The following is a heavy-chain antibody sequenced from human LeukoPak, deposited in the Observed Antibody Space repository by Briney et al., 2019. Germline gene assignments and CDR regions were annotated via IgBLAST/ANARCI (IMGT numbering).Heavy chain of an antibody. J-gene: IGHJ1*01. D-gene: IGHD3-22*01. V-gene: IGHV1-46*01. CDR2: INPSGGST. CDR3: ARANLEYYYDSSGKSRYFQH. Sequence: EASVTVSCKASGYTFTSYYMHWVRQAPGQGLEWMGLINPSGGSTSYAQKFQGRVTMTRDTSTSTVYMELSSLRSEDTAVYYCARANLEYYYDSSGKSRYFQHWGQGTLVTVSS. CDR1: GYTFTSYY.